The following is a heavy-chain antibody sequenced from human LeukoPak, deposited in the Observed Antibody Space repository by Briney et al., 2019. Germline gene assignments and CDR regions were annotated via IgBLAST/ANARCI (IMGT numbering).Heavy chain of an antibody. Sequence: HGGSLRLSCAASRFTFSSYEMNGVCQAPGKGLESISYISSTGSSIYYADSVKGGFTSSRDNAKNSLYLQMNSLRAEDTAVYYCARAGIDWGQGTLVTVSS. V-gene: IGHV3-48*03. CDR1: RFTFSSYE. D-gene: IGHD3-10*01. CDR2: ISSTGSSI. CDR3: ARAGID. J-gene: IGHJ4*02.